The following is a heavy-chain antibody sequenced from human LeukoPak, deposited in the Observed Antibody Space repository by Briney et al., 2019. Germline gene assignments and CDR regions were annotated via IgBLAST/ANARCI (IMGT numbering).Heavy chain of an antibody. CDR1: GFTFSYYS. Sequence: GGSLRLSCAASGFTFSYYSMNWVRQAPGKGLEWVSSISSSSSYIYYADSVKGRFTISRDNAKNSLYLQMNSLRAEDTAVYYCARDLPTTYYYDSSGPSLDYWGQGTLVTVSS. V-gene: IGHV3-21*01. D-gene: IGHD3-22*01. J-gene: IGHJ4*02. CDR3: ARDLPTTYYYDSSGPSLDY. CDR2: ISSSSSYI.